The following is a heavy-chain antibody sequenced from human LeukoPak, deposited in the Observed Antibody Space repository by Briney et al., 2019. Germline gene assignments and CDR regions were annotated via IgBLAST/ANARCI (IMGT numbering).Heavy chain of an antibody. V-gene: IGHV3-48*03. Sequence: GGSLRLSCAASGFTFSSYEMNWVRRAPGKGLEWVSYISSSGSTIYYADSVKGRFTISRGNAKNSLYLQMNSLRAEDTAVYYCARESPRTFDIWGQGTMVTVSS. CDR2: ISSSGSTI. CDR1: GFTFSSYE. CDR3: ARESPRTFDI. J-gene: IGHJ3*02.